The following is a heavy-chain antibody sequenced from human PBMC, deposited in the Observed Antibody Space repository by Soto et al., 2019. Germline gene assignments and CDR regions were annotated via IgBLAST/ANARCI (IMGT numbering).Heavy chain of an antibody. CDR1: GFTFSSYS. CDR3: ARVWGYSGYDDPPYFDY. V-gene: IGHV3-48*01. D-gene: IGHD5-12*01. CDR2: ISSSSSTI. J-gene: IGHJ4*02. Sequence: GGSLRLSCAASGFTFSSYSMNWVRQAPGKGLEWVSYISSSSSTIYYADSVKGRFTISRDNAKNSLYLQMNSLRAEDTAVYYCARVWGYSGYDDPPYFDYWGQGTLVTVSS.